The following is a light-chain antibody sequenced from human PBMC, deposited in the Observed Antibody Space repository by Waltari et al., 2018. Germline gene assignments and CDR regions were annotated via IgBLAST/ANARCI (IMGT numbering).Light chain of an antibody. CDR3: SSYAGSNNLV. J-gene: IGLJ1*01. CDR1: SSDIGGYKY. CDR2: EVS. Sequence: QSALTQPPSASGSPGQSVTISCTGTSSDIGGYKYVSWYRQHPGKGPKLLIYEVSKRPSGVPNRFSGSKSGNTASLTVSVLQAEDEADYYCSSYAGSNNLVFGTGTKVTVL. V-gene: IGLV2-8*01.